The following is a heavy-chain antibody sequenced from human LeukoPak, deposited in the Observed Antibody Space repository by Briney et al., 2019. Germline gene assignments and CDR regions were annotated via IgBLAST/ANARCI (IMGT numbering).Heavy chain of an antibody. D-gene: IGHD2-15*01. CDR3: ARDGPYCSGGSCYRIAFDI. CDR2: ISSSSSTI. Sequence: GGSLRLSCAASGFTFSSYSMNWVRQAPGKGLEWVSYISSSSSTIYYADSVKGRFTISRDNAKNSLYLQMNSLRAEDTAVYYCARDGPYCSGGSCYRIAFDIWGQGTMVTVSS. J-gene: IGHJ3*02. CDR1: GFTFSSYS. V-gene: IGHV3-48*01.